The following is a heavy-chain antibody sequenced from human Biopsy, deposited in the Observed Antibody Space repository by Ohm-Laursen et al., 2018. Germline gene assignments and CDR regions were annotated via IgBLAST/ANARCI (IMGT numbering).Heavy chain of an antibody. J-gene: IGHJ6*02. CDR1: GFSVSSYD. CDR3: ARDSSRRAREGGMDV. Sequence: SLRLSCIASGFSVSSYDMNWVRQAPGKGLEWTSYISETSSRIYDADSVRGRFTVARDIAKNSLYLQLNSLRVEDTAVYYCARDSSRRAREGGMDVWGQGTTVTVSS. CDR2: ISETSSRI. D-gene: IGHD6-6*01. V-gene: IGHV3-21*01.